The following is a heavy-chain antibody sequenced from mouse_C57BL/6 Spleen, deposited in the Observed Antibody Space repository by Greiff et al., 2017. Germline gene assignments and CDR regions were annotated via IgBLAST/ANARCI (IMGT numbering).Heavy chain of an antibody. CDR1: GFTFSSYG. J-gene: IGHJ2*01. CDR3: ARQARRRPSSSLDY. Sequence: EVKLVESGGDLVKPGGSLKLSCAASGFTFSSYGMSWVRQTPDTRLEWVATISSGGSYTYYPDSVKGRFTISRDNAKNTLYLQMSSLKAEDTAMYYCARQARRRPSSSLDYWGQGTTLTVSS. D-gene: IGHD3-3*01. CDR2: ISSGGSYT. V-gene: IGHV5-6*01.